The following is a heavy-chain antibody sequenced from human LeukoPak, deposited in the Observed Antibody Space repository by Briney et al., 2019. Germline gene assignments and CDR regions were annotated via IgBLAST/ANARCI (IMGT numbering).Heavy chain of an antibody. CDR3: ARDRLELPGDYYYYYMDV. V-gene: IGHV1-18*01. Sequence: ASVKVSCKASGYTFTSYGISWVRQAPGQGLEWMGWISAYNGNTNYAQKLQGRVTMTTDTSTSTAYMELRSLRSDDTAVYYCARDRLELPGDYYYYYMDVWGKGTTVTVSS. CDR1: GYTFTSYG. J-gene: IGHJ6*03. CDR2: ISAYNGNT. D-gene: IGHD1-7*01.